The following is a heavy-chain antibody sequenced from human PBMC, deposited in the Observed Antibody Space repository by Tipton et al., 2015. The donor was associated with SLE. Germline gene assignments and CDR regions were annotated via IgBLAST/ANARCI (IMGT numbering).Heavy chain of an antibody. V-gene: IGHV4-59*11. D-gene: IGHD1-26*01. CDR2: MSYSGST. Sequence: TLSLTCTVSGGSISSHYCSWIRQPPGKGLEWIGYMSYSGSTYYNPSLKSRVTISVDTSKTQFSLNLSSVTAADTAVYYCARGSGGTYCDAFDIWGQGTLVTVSS. CDR1: GGSISSHY. J-gene: IGHJ3*02. CDR3: ARGSGGTYCDAFDI.